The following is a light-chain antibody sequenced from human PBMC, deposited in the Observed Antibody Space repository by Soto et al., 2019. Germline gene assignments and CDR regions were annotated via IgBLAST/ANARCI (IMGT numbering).Light chain of an antibody. CDR3: QQPPV. J-gene: IGKJ4*01. CDR2: AAS. V-gene: IGKV1-9*01. Sequence: DLQLTQSPSFLSASVGDRVTITCLASQGISSYLSWYQQKPGKAPKLLIYAASTLQSGVPSRFSGSGAGTEFTLTISSLQPEDFATYFWQQPPVFGGGTKVEIK. CDR1: QGISSY.